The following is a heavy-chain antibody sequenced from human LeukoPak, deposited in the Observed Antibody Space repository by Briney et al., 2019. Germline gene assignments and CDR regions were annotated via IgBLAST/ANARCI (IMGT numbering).Heavy chain of an antibody. Sequence: RPGGSLRLSCAASGFTFDDYGLSWVRQAPGKGLEWVSGINWNGGSTGYADSVKGRFTISRDNAKNSLYLQMNSLRAEDTALYYCARVTYYDSLYYFDYWGQGTLVTVSS. CDR1: GFTFDDYG. V-gene: IGHV3-20*04. J-gene: IGHJ4*02. CDR3: ARVTYYDSLYYFDY. CDR2: INWNGGST. D-gene: IGHD5-12*01.